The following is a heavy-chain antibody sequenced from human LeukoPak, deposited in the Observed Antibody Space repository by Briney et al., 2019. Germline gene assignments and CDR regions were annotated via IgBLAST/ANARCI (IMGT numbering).Heavy chain of an antibody. CDR1: GFTFSSYG. J-gene: IGHJ4*02. Sequence: GGSLRLSCAASGFTFSSYGMHWVRQAPGKGLEWVAFIRYDGSNKYYADSVKGRFTISRDNSKNTLYLQMNSLRAEDTAVYYCAKDHLAPPYSSSSARFDYWGQGTLVTVSS. CDR3: AKDHLAPPYSSSSARFDY. V-gene: IGHV3-30*02. D-gene: IGHD6-6*01. CDR2: IRYDGSNK.